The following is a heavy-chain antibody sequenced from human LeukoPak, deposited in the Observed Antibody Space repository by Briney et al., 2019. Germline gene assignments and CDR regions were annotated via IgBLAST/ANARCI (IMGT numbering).Heavy chain of an antibody. V-gene: IGHV4-59*01. J-gene: IGHJ4*02. CDR1: GGSISSYY. CDR3: ARIGSYYDILAGSFDY. D-gene: IGHD3-9*01. Sequence: SETLSLTCTVSGGSISSYYWSWIRQPPGKGLEWIGYIYYSGSTNYNPSLKSRVTISVDTSKNQFSLKLSSVTAADTAVYYCARIGSYYDILAGSFDYWGQGTLVTVSS. CDR2: IYYSGST.